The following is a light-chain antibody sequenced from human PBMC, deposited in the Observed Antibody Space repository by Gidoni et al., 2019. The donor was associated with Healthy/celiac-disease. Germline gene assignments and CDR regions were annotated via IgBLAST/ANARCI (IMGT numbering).Light chain of an antibody. J-gene: IGKJ4*01. CDR3: QQRSNWFLT. Sequence: EIGLTQSPATRSLSPGERATLSCRASQSVSSYLAWYQQKPGQAPRLLLYDASNRATGIPARFSGSGSGTDFTLTISSLQPEDFAVYYCQQRSNWFLTFGGGTKVEIQ. CDR2: DAS. V-gene: IGKV3-11*01. CDR1: QSVSSY.